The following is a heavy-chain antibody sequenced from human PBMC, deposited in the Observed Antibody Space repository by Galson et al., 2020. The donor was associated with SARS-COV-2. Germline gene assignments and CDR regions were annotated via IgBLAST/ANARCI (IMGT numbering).Heavy chain of an antibody. Sequence: TGGSLRLSCAASGFTFSSYGMHWVRQAPGKGLEWVAVISYDGSNKYYADSVKGRFTISRDKSKNTLYLQMNSLRAEDTAVYYCAKDELERRVNYYYGRDVWGQGTTVTVSS. V-gene: IGHV3-30*18. CDR2: ISYDGSNK. CDR1: GFTFSSYG. J-gene: IGHJ6*02. CDR3: AKDELERRVNYYYGRDV. D-gene: IGHD1-1*01.